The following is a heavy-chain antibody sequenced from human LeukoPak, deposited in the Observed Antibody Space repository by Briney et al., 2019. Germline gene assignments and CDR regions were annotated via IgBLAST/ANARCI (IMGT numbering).Heavy chain of an antibody. V-gene: IGHV4-59*01. CDR1: GGSISSYY. CDR3: ASDDCSDGSCYGMDV. D-gene: IGHD2-15*01. Sequence: PSETLSLTCTVSGGSISSYYWSWIRQPPGKGLEWIVYIYYSGSTNYDPSLKSRVTISVDTSKNQFSLKLRSVTAADTAVHYCASDDCSDGSCYGMDVWGQGTTVTVSS. J-gene: IGHJ6*02. CDR2: IYYSGST.